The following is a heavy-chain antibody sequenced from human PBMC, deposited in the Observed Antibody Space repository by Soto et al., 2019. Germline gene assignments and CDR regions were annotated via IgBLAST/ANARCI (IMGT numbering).Heavy chain of an antibody. CDR3: TRGSVNYYDSSGPDAFDI. CDR1: GFTFGDYA. V-gene: IGHV3-49*05. Sequence: KTGGSLRLSCTASGFTFGDYAMSWFRQAPGKGLEWVGFIRSKAYGGTTEYAASVKGRFTISRDDSKSIAYLQMNSLKTEDTAVYYCTRGSVNYYDSSGPDAFDIWGQGTMVTVSS. CDR2: IRSKAYGGTT. J-gene: IGHJ3*02. D-gene: IGHD3-22*01.